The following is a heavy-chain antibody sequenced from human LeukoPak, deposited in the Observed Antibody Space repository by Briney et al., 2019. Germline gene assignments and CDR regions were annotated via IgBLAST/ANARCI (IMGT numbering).Heavy chain of an antibody. CDR2: INSDGSGT. J-gene: IGHJ3*02. CDR3: ARDRLTNDAFDI. D-gene: IGHD2-8*01. CDR1: GFTFNSYW. V-gene: IGHV3-74*01. Sequence: QTGGSLRLSCAASGFTFNSYWMHWVRQAPGKGLVWVSRINSDGSGTRDADFVKGRFTISRDNSKNTLYLQMNSLRAEDTAMYYCARDRLTNDAFDIWGQGTMVTVSS.